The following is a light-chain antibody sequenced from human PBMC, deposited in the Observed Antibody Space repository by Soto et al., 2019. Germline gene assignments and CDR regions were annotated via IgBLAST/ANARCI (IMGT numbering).Light chain of an antibody. CDR2: GAS. V-gene: IGKV3-20*01. Sequence: EKVMTQSPDTLSVSPGERATLSCRASQSVSSSYLAWYQQKPGQAPRLLIYGASSRATGIPDRFSGSGSGTDFTLTISRLEPEDFAVYYCQQYGSSLWTFGQGTKVDIK. J-gene: IGKJ1*01. CDR1: QSVSSSY. CDR3: QQYGSSLWT.